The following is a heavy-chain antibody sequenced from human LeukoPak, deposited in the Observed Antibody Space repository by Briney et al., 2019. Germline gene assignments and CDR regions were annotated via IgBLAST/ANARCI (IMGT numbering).Heavy chain of an antibody. J-gene: IGHJ4*02. Sequence: GGSLRLSCTASGFSFSGHWMHWARQLPGKGLVWVSRISPTGSTTSYADSVKGRFTVSRDNAKNTLYPQVNNLRAEDTAVYYCARGPNSNWSGLDFWGQGTLLTVSS. CDR3: ARGPNSNWSGLDF. D-gene: IGHD6-6*01. CDR1: GFSFSGHW. V-gene: IGHV3-74*01. CDR2: ISPTGSTT.